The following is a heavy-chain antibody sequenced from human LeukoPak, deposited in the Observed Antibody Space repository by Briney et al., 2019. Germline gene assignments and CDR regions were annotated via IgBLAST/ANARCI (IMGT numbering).Heavy chain of an antibody. CDR1: GYTFTSYG. J-gene: IGHJ4*02. Sequence: GASVKVSCKASGYTFTSYGIRWVRQAPGQGLEWMGWISAYNGNTNYAQKLQGRVTMTTDTSTSTAYMELRSLRSDDTAVYYCARDQKDIVVVPAAIDDYWGQGTLVTVSS. CDR3: ARDQKDIVVVPAAIDDY. CDR2: ISAYNGNT. D-gene: IGHD2-2*01. V-gene: IGHV1-18*01.